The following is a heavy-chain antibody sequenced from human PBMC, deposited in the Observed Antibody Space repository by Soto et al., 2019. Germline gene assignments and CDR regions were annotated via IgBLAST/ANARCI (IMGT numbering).Heavy chain of an antibody. J-gene: IGHJ6*02. CDR3: ARSPLAVAGNYYYYGMDV. D-gene: IGHD6-19*01. CDR2: IDPSDSYT. V-gene: IGHV5-10-1*01. CDR1: GYSFTSYW. Sequence: GESLKISCXGSGYSFTSYWISWVRQMPGKGLEWMGRIDPSDSYTNYSPSFQGHVTISADKSISTAYLQWSSLKASDTAMYYCARSPLAVAGNYYYYGMDVWGQGTTVTVSS.